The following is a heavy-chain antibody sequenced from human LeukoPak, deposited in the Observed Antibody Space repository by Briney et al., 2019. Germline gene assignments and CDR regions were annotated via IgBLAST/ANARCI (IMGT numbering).Heavy chain of an antibody. CDR1: GFTFSSYG. CDR2: ISYDGSNK. Sequence: GGSLRLSCAASGFTFSSYGMHWVRQAPGKGLEWVAVISYDGSNKYYADSVKGRLTISRDNSKNTLYLQMNSLRAEDTAVYYCAKDYYDSSGYYYEGVFDYWGQGTLVTVSS. D-gene: IGHD3-22*01. J-gene: IGHJ4*02. V-gene: IGHV3-30*18. CDR3: AKDYYDSSGYYYEGVFDY.